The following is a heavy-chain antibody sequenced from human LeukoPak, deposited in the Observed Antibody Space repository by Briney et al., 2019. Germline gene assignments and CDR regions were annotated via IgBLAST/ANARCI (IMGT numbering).Heavy chain of an antibody. V-gene: IGHV4-4*02. CDR1: GESIRSSNW. Sequence: PSETLSLTCTVSGESIRSSNWWSWVRQPPGKGLEWIGEIYHSGTTNYNPSLKSRVTISFATSTNQFFLDLSPVIAADTAVYYCSNKVYCSTTSCHPAGYWGLGSLVTVSS. J-gene: IGHJ4*02. CDR2: IYHSGTT. D-gene: IGHD2-2*01. CDR3: SNKVYCSTTSCHPAGY.